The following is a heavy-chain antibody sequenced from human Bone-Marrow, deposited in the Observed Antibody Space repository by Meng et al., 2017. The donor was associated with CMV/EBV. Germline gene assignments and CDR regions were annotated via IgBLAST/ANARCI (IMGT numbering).Heavy chain of an antibody. CDR3: ARYCSSTSCPRRYFAL. D-gene: IGHD2-2*01. Sequence: SETLSLTCTVSGYSISSGYYWGWIRQPPGKGLEWIGSIYHSGSTYYNPSLKSRVTISVDTSKNQFSLKLSSVTAADTAVYYCARYCSSTSCPRRYFALWGRGHRVTVAS. CDR1: GYSISSGYY. J-gene: IGHJ2*01. CDR2: IYHSGST. V-gene: IGHV4-38-2*02.